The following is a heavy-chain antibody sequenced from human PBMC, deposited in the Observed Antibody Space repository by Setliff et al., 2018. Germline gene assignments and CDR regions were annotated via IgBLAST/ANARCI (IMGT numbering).Heavy chain of an antibody. CDR1: GFTFSSYC. J-gene: IGHJ4*02. CDR2: ISYGSTYI. CDR3: ARSINGYQQRYDF. Sequence: GGSLRLSCVASGFTFSSYCMDWFRQAPGKGLEWVSSISYGSTYIYQSDSVRGRFTISRDGAKKSLFLQMNSVRAEDTAVYYCARSINGYQQRYDFWGQGALVTVSS. D-gene: IGHD3-16*01. V-gene: IGHV3-21*01.